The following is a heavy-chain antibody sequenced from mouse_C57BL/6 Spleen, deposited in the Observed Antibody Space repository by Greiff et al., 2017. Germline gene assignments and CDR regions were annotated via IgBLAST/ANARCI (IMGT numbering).Heavy chain of an antibody. CDR1: GYTFTSYW. J-gene: IGHJ2*01. V-gene: IGHV1-64*01. Sequence: QVQLQQPGAELVKPGASVKLSCKASGYTFTSYWMHWVKQRPGQGLEWIGMIHPNSGSTNYNEKFKSKATLTVDKSSSTAYMQLSSLTSEDSAVYYCARSSITTVVGYWGQGTTLTVSS. CDR2: IHPNSGST. CDR3: ARSSITTVVGY. D-gene: IGHD1-1*01.